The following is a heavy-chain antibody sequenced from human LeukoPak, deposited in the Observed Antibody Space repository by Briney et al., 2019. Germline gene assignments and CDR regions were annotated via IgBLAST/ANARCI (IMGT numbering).Heavy chain of an antibody. CDR2: IKADGST. D-gene: IGHD1-1*01. V-gene: IGHV3-74*01. CDR1: GFTFGNFW. CDR3: VRDSRTGVDY. Sequence: GGSLRLSCAASGFTFGNFWMHWVRQGPEKGLVWVSGIKADGSTGYADSVKGRFTISRDNAKNTLYLQMSSLSSEDTAVYYCVRDSRTGVDYWGQGTRVTVSS. J-gene: IGHJ4*02.